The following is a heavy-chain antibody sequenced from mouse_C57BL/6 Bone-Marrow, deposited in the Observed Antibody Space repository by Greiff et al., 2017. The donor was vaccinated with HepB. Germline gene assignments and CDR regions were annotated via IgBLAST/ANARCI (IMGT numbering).Heavy chain of an antibody. V-gene: IGHV5-17*01. D-gene: IGHD2-4*01. Sequence: EVMLVESGGGLVKPGGSLKLSCAASGFTFSDYGMHWVRQAPEKGLEWVAYISSGSSTIYYADTVKGRFTISRDNAKNTLFLQMTSLRSEDTAMYYCARRDDYEGAYWGQGTLVTVSA. CDR2: ISSGSSTI. CDR1: GFTFSDYG. CDR3: ARRDDYEGAY. J-gene: IGHJ3*01.